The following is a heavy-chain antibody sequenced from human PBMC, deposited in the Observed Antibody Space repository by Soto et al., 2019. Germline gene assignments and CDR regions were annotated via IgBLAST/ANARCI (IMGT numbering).Heavy chain of an antibody. J-gene: IGHJ4*02. CDR2: INQHETET. V-gene: IGHV3-7*05. CDR1: GFNFGNYW. CDR3: ATDILDY. Sequence: EVQLVESGGDLVPRGGSLSLSCVASGFNFGNYWMTWARKAPGKGREWVANINQHETETSNVDSVEGRFSISRDNAYHSVYLQMNSLRAEDTAIYYCATDILDYWGQGTSVTVSS.